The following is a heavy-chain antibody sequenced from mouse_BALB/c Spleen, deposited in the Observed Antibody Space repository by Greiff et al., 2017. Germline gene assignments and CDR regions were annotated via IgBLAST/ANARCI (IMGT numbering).Heavy chain of an antibody. Sequence: EVKVVESGGGLVKPGGSLKLSCAASGFTFSSYAMSWVRQTPEKRLEWVASISSGGSTYYPDSVKGRFTISSDNARIILSLQMSSLRSEDTAMYYCAGGGRPTTRGRDYYAMDDWGQGTSVTVSS. CDR2: ISSGGST. V-gene: IGHV5-6-5*01. CDR1: GFTFSSYA. CDR3: AGGGRPTTRGRDYYAMDD. J-gene: IGHJ4*01.